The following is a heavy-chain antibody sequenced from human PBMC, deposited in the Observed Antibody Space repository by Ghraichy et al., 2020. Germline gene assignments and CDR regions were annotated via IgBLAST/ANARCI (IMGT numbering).Heavy chain of an antibody. CDR2: IPSSSRVI. CDR1: GFPSSSYS. Sequence: GGSLRLSCVGPGFPSSSYSMNWARKAPGKGLEWVSYIPSSSRVISYAASVKGRFTVSRDTAQKSLYLQMKNLRDEDTAVYYCARGSRVVRYYYYDGMDVWGQATTVTVPS. CDR3: ARGSRVVRYYYYDGMDV. J-gene: IGHJ6*02. D-gene: IGHD2-21*01. V-gene: IGHV3-48*02.